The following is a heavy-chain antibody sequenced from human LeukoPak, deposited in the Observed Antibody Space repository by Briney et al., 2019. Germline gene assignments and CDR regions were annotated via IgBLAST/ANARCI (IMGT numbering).Heavy chain of an antibody. CDR3: ARSGDSSGYYPQAVGY. CDR2: IYPGDSDT. Sequence: GESLKISCKGSGYSFTSYWIGWVRQMPGKGLEWMGIIYPGDSDTRYSTSFQGQVTISADKSISTAYLQWSSLKASDTAMYYCARSGDSSGYYPQAVGYWGQGTLVTVSS. J-gene: IGHJ4*02. V-gene: IGHV5-51*01. D-gene: IGHD3-22*01. CDR1: GYSFTSYW.